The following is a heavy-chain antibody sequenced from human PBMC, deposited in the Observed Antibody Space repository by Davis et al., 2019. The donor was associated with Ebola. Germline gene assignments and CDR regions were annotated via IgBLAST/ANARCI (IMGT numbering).Heavy chain of an antibody. CDR1: GFTFSDYY. V-gene: IGHV4-34*01. Sequence: GSLTLSCAASGFTFSDYYMSWIRQAPGKGLEWIGEINHSGSTNYNPSLKSRVTISVDTSKNQFSLKLSSVTAADTAVYYCAREVTIFGVVITGPWFDPWGQGTLVTVSS. D-gene: IGHD3-3*01. J-gene: IGHJ5*02. CDR2: INHSGST. CDR3: AREVTIFGVVITGPWFDP.